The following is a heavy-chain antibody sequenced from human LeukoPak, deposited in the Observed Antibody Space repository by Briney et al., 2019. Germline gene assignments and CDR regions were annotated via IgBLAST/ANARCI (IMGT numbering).Heavy chain of an antibody. D-gene: IGHD2-2*01. Sequence: ASVKVSCKASGYTFTSYGISWARQAPGQGLEWMGWISAYNGNTSYAQKLQGRVTMTTDTSTSTAYMELRSLRSDDTAVYYCARDAEYCSSTSCSVFDYWGQGTLVTVSS. CDR1: GYTFTSYG. CDR2: ISAYNGNT. J-gene: IGHJ4*02. CDR3: ARDAEYCSSTSCSVFDY. V-gene: IGHV1-18*01.